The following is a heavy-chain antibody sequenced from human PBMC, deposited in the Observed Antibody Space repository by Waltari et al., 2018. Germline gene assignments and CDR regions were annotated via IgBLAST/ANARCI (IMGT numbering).Heavy chain of an antibody. D-gene: IGHD4-17*01. CDR1: GGSIRCYS. V-gene: IGHV4-59*13. Sequence: QVQLQESGPRLMRPSETLSLTCAISGGSIRCYSWSWVSRPPDKGLEWIGYVFYTGTTSYSPSLKSRVSISVDRSKNQVSLTLTSVTAADTATYYCARENPYGHTYFYMDVWGKGTTVTVSS. CDR2: VFYTGTT. CDR3: ARENPYGHTYFYMDV. J-gene: IGHJ6*03.